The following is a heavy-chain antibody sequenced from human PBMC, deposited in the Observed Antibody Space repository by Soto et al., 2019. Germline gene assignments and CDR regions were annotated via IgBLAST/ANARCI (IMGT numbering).Heavy chain of an antibody. D-gene: IGHD3-3*02. CDR3: AREFSNTPEAFDS. CDR2: IYHTGRT. V-gene: IGHV4-61*01. J-gene: IGHJ4*02. CDR1: GGSVNSDYYY. Sequence: SSETLSLTCTVSGGSVNSDYYYWTWIRQPPGKGLEWIGYIYHTGRTNYNPSLESRVTISLDTSRNQFSLKLSSVTAADTALFYCAREFSNTPEAFDSWGQGALVTFSS.